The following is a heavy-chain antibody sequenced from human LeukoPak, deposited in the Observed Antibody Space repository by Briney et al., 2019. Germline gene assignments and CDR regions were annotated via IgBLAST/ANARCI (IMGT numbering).Heavy chain of an antibody. Sequence: ASVKVSCKASGYTFTGYYMHWVRRAPGQGLEWMGWINPNSGGTNYAQKFQGRVTMTRDTSISTAYMELSRLRSDDTAVYYCARVSEAVVVPGFWGQGTLVTVSS. CDR3: ARVSEAVVVPGF. D-gene: IGHD2-2*01. CDR2: INPNSGGT. J-gene: IGHJ4*02. V-gene: IGHV1-2*02. CDR1: GYTFTGYY.